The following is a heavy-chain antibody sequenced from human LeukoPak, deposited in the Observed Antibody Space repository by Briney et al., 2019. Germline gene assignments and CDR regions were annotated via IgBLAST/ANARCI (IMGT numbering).Heavy chain of an antibody. CDR1: GFTFSGSD. CDR3: TTLDFDY. CDR2: IRSKANSYAT. Sequence: GGSPRLSCAASGFTFSGSDMHWVRQASGKGLEWVGRIRSKANSYATTYAASVKGRFTISRDDSKNTAYLQMNSLKTEDTAVYYCTTLDFDYWGQGTLVTVSS. J-gene: IGHJ4*02. V-gene: IGHV3-73*01.